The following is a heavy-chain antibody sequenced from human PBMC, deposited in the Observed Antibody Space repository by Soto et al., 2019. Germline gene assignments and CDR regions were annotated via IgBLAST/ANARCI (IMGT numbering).Heavy chain of an antibody. CDR1: DGSVNTGNYY. CDR2: IYYIGTT. V-gene: IGHV4-61*01. J-gene: IGHJ4*02. D-gene: IGHD3-16*01. Sequence: QVQLQESGPGLVKPSETLSLTCSVSDGSVNTGNYYWSWSRQPPGKGLEWIGHIYYIGTTNYNPSLKSRVTISVDTSKNQFCLKVTSVTAADTAVYFCARDKKQLSRYVGDFDSWGQGILVTVSS. CDR3: ARDKKQLSRYVGDFDS.